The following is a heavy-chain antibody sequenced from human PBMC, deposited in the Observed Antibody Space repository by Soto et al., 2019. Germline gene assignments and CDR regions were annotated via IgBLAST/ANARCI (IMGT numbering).Heavy chain of an antibody. D-gene: IGHD6-6*01. Sequence: QVQLQESGPGLVKPSQTLSLTCTVSGGSISSGGYYWSWLRQHPGKGLEWIGYIYYSGSTYYNPSLKSRVTISVDTSKNQFSLKLSSVTAADTAVYYCARATSSARRVNYYGMDVWGQGTTVTVSS. J-gene: IGHJ6*02. CDR3: ARATSSARRVNYYGMDV. CDR1: GGSISSGGYY. V-gene: IGHV4-31*03. CDR2: IYYSGST.